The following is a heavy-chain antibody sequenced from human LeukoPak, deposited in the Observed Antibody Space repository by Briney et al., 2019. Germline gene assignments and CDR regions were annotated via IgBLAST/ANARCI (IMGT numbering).Heavy chain of an antibody. J-gene: IGHJ4*02. CDR2: IIPIFGTA. CDR1: GGTFSSYA. D-gene: IGHD1-26*01. V-gene: IGHV1-69*13. Sequence: SVKVSCTASGGTFSSYAISWVRQAPGQGLEWMGGIIPIFGTANYAQKFQGRVTITADESTSTAYMELSSLRSEDTAVYYCARGATSVGATHYWGQGTLVTVSA. CDR3: ARGATSVGATHY.